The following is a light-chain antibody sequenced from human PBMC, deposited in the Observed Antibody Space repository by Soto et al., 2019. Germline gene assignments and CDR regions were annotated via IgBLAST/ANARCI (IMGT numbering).Light chain of an antibody. CDR2: KAS. CDR3: QQYNTYPIT. Sequence: DIQMTQSPSTLSASVGDRVTINCRASQSISSWLAWYQQKPGKAPKLLIYKASSLESGVPSRFSGSGSGTEFPLIISSLQPGDFATYYCQQYNTYPITFGGGTKVEIK. J-gene: IGKJ4*01. V-gene: IGKV1-5*03. CDR1: QSISSW.